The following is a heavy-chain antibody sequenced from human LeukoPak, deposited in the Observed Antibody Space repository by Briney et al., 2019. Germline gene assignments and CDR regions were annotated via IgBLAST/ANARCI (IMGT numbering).Heavy chain of an antibody. D-gene: IGHD4-23*01. V-gene: IGHV1-69*01. CDR1: GCTFSGYA. Sequence: ASVKVSCKASGCTFSGYAISWVRQVPGQGLEWMGGIIPIFGRANYAQKFQGRVTITADESTSTAYMELSRLRSEDTAVYYCARDKALSGGTEPTFDYWGQGTLVTVSS. J-gene: IGHJ4*02. CDR3: ARDKALSGGTEPTFDY. CDR2: IIPIFGRA.